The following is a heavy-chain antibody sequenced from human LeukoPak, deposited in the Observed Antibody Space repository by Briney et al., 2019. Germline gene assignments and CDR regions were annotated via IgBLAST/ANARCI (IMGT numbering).Heavy chain of an antibody. Sequence: SETLSLTCTVSGGSISNGGYYWSWIRQHPGKGLEWIGYIYDSGTTYYNPALQSRVTISVDTSDNQFSLKLRSLTAADTAVYYCARHRAYSSSSPFDYWGQGTLVTVSS. CDR1: GGSISNGGYY. V-gene: IGHV4-31*03. D-gene: IGHD6-6*01. CDR2: IYDSGTT. J-gene: IGHJ4*02. CDR3: ARHRAYSSSSPFDY.